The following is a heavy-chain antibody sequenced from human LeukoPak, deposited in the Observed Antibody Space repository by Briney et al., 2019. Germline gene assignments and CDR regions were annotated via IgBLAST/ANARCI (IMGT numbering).Heavy chain of an antibody. V-gene: IGHV1-8*03. D-gene: IGHD3-3*01. Sequence: GDSVKASCKASVSTFTSYDINWVRQATGQGLEWMGWMNPNSGNTGYAQKIQGRVTITSHTSISTAYMYLSSLRSEDTAVYYCARRGDDFWSGYHYYYMDVWGKGTTVTVSS. CDR3: ARRGDDFWSGYHYYYMDV. J-gene: IGHJ6*03. CDR1: VSTFTSYD. CDR2: MNPNSGNT.